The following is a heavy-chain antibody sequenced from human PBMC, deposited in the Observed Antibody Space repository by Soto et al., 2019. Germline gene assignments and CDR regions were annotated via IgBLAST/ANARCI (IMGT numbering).Heavy chain of an antibody. J-gene: IGHJ6*02. V-gene: IGHV1-69*06. Sequence: GASVNVSCKSSGGTFSSYAISWVRQAPGQGVEWMGGSTPILGTANYAQKFQGRVTITADKSTSTAYMEMSSLRSEDTGVYYCAREKDHSSRSLLYGMDVSAQGTTLTVSS. D-gene: IGHD6-13*01. CDR3: AREKDHSSRSLLYGMDV. CDR1: GGTFSSYA. CDR2: STPILGTA.